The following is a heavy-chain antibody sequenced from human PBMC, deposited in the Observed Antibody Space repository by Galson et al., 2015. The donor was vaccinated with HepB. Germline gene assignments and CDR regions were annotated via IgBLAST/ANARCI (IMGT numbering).Heavy chain of an antibody. D-gene: IGHD6-6*01. J-gene: IGHJ6*03. V-gene: IGHV1-69*13. Sequence: SVKVSCKASGGTFSSYAISWVRQAPGQGLEWMGGIIPIFGTANYAQKFQGRVTITADESTSTAYMELSSLRSEDTAVYYCARDRAARPLYYYMDVWGKGTTVTVSS. CDR2: IIPIFGTA. CDR1: GGTFSSYA. CDR3: ARDRAARPLYYYMDV.